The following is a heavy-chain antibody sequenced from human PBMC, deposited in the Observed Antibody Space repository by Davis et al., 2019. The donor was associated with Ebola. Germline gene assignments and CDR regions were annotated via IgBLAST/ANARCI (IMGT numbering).Heavy chain of an antibody. CDR3: ARWEWLRRAFDI. CDR2: IKQDGSEK. J-gene: IGHJ3*02. V-gene: IGHV3-7*01. CDR1: GFTFSSYW. D-gene: IGHD5-12*01. Sequence: GESLKISCAASGFTFSSYWMSWVRQAPGKGLEWVANIKQDGSEKYYVDSVKSRFTISRDNAKNSLYLQMNSLRAGDTAVYYCARWEWLRRAFDIWGQGTMVTVSS.